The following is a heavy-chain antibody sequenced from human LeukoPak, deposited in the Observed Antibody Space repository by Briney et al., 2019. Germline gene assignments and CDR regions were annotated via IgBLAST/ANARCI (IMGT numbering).Heavy chain of an antibody. V-gene: IGHV3-48*03. CDR1: GFTFSNYE. CDR2: ISDSGTTI. Sequence: GGSLRLSCAASGFTFSNYEMNWVRQAPGKGLEWVSYISDSGTTIYYGDSVKGRFTISRDNDKKSLYLQMNSLRAEDTAVYYCARVRYFDWLGPFDYWGQGTLVTVSS. CDR3: ARVRYFDWLGPFDY. J-gene: IGHJ4*02. D-gene: IGHD3-9*01.